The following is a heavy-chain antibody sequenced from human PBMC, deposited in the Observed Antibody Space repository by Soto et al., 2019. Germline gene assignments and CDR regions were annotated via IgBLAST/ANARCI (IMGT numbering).Heavy chain of an antibody. CDR2: IDPSDSYT. CDR1: GYSFTSYW. J-gene: IGHJ6*02. Sequence: GESRKISCKGSGYSFTSYWISWVRQMPGKGLEWMGRIDPSDSYTNYSPSFQGHVTISADKSISTAYLQWSSLKASDTAMYYCARRGYSGYDSHYYYYGMDVWGQGTTVTVSS. CDR3: ARRGYSGYDSHYYYYGMDV. V-gene: IGHV5-10-1*01. D-gene: IGHD5-12*01.